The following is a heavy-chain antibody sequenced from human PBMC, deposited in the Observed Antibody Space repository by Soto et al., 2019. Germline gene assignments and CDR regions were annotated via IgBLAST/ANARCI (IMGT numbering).Heavy chain of an antibody. D-gene: IGHD2-2*01. CDR1: GYSFTSFW. CDR2: IYPGDSDT. CDR3: ARGYCTSTICDPWFDP. V-gene: IGHV5-51*01. Sequence: PGESLKISCPGVGYSFTSFWIGWVRQMPGKGLEWMGIIYPGDSDTRYSPSFQGQVTISVDKSITTAYLQWNSLKASDTAMYYCARGYCTSTICDPWFDPWGQGTLVTVSS. J-gene: IGHJ5*02.